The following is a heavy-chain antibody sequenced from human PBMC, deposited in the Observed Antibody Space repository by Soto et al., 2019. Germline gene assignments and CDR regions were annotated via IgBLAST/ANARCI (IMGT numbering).Heavy chain of an antibody. CDR3: AKDLSRWPHYAFDS. CDR1: GFTFSNYG. V-gene: IGHV3-23*01. D-gene: IGHD4-17*01. CDR2: ISTNGDTA. Sequence: GGSLRLSCAASGFTFSNYGMNWVRQAPGKGLEWVSGISTNGDTANYADPVKGRFTISRDNSKNALYMQMNGLRPEDTAVYYGAKDLSRWPHYAFDSWGQGTLVTVSS. J-gene: IGHJ5*01.